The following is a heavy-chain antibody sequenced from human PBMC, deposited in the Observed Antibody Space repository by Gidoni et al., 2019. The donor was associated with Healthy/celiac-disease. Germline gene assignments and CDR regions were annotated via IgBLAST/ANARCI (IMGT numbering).Heavy chain of an antibody. CDR3: ARGIDGSGWFPLDY. D-gene: IGHD6-19*01. V-gene: IGHV3-43*02. J-gene: IGHJ4*02. CDR2: ISGDGGST. CDR1: GYTFDDYA. Sequence: EVQLVESGGGVVQTGGSLRLSCAASGYTFDDYAMHWVRQAPGKGLEWVTLISGDGGSTYYADSVKGRFTISRDNSKNSLYLQMNSLRTEDTSLYYCARGIDGSGWFPLDYWGQGTLVTVSS.